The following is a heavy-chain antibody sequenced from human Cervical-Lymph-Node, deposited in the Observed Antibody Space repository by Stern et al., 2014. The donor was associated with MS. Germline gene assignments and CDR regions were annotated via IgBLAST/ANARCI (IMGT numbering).Heavy chain of an antibody. CDR3: ARGNDGLGEDYYYYGMDV. CDR1: GFTFSSYG. V-gene: IGHV3-33*01. J-gene: IGHJ6*02. CDR2: IWYDGSNK. Sequence: VQLVESGGGVVQPGRSLRLSCAASGFTFSSYGMHWVRQAPGKGLEWVAVIWYDGSNKYYADSVKGRFTITRDNSKNTLYLQMNSLRAEDTAVYYCARGNDGLGEDYYYYGMDVWGQGTTVTVSS. D-gene: IGHD3-10*01.